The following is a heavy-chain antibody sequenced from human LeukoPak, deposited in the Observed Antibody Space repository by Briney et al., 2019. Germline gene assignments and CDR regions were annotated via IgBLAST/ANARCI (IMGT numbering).Heavy chain of an antibody. V-gene: IGHV1-69*04. CDR2: IIPILGIA. CDR3: ARPPRSGLVPDAFDI. D-gene: IGHD3/OR15-3a*01. Sequence: ASVKVSCKASGGTFSSYAISWVRQAPGQGLEWMGRIIPILGIANYAQKFQGRVTITADKSTSTAYMELSSLRSEDTAVYYCARPPRSGLVPDAFDIWGQGTMVTVSS. CDR1: GGTFSSYA. J-gene: IGHJ3*02.